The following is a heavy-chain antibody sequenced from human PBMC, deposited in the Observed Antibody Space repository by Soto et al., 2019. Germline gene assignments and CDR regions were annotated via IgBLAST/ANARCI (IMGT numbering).Heavy chain of an antibody. CDR1: GYTFTSYA. J-gene: IGHJ6*02. CDR2: INAGNGNT. Sequence: QVQLVQSGAEVKKPGASVKVSCKASGYTFTSYAMHWVRQAPGQRLEWMGWINAGNGNTKYSQKFQGRVTITRDTSASTAYMELSSLRSEDTAVYYCARGGYCSSTSCYTSYYYGMDVWGQGTTVTVSS. V-gene: IGHV1-3*01. D-gene: IGHD2-2*02. CDR3: ARGGYCSSTSCYTSYYYGMDV.